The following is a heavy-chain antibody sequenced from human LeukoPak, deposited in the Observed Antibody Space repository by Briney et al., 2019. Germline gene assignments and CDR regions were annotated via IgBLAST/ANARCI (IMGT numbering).Heavy chain of an antibody. J-gene: IGHJ4*02. D-gene: IGHD3-22*01. CDR1: GGTFSSYA. CDR3: ARDHYYDSSGYYY. CDR2: IIPIFGTA. Sequence: SVKVSCKASGGTFSSYAISWVRQAPGQGLEWMGGIIPIFGTANYAQKFQGRVTITTDESTSTAYMELSRLRSEDTAVYYCARDHYYDSSGYYYWGQGTLVTVSS. V-gene: IGHV1-69*05.